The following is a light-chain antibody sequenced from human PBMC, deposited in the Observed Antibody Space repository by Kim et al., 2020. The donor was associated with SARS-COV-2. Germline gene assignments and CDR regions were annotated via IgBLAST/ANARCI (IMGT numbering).Light chain of an antibody. CDR3: QAWDITIWV. CDR1: KLGDKY. Sequence: SVSPGQTASITCSGDKLGDKYASWYQQKPGQSPVLVIYQNSKRPSGIPERFSGSNSGNTATLTISGTQAMDEADYYCQAWDITIWVFGGGTQLTVL. J-gene: IGLJ3*02. V-gene: IGLV3-1*01. CDR2: QNS.